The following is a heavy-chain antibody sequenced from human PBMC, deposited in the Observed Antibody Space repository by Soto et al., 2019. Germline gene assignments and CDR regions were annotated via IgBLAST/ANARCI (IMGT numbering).Heavy chain of an antibody. CDR3: ARDGGAYNWNYFDY. CDR2: IYYSGST. V-gene: IGHV4-59*01. Sequence: SETLSLTCTVSGGSISSYYWSWIRQPPGKGLEWIGYIYYSGSTNYNPSLKSRVTISVDTSKNQFSLKLSSVTAADTAVYYCARDGGAYNWNYFDYWGQGTLVTVSS. D-gene: IGHD1-20*01. CDR1: GGSISSYY. J-gene: IGHJ4*02.